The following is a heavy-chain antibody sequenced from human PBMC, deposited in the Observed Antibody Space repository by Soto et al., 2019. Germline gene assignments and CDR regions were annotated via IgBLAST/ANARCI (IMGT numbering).Heavy chain of an antibody. CDR1: GYSFTNYW. CDR2: IFPGDSDT. Sequence: PGESLKISCKGSGYSFTNYWIGWVRQMPGKGLEWVGVIFPGDSDTRYSPWFQGQVTISVDKSISTAYLQWSSLEASDTAMYYCAREDGGYNWRYWGQGTLVTVSS. V-gene: IGHV5-51*01. CDR3: AREDGGYNWRY. D-gene: IGHD5-12*01. J-gene: IGHJ4*02.